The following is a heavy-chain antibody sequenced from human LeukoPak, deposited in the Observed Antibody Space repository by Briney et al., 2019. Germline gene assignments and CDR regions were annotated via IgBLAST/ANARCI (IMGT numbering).Heavy chain of an antibody. Sequence: SVKVSCTASGYTFTGYDMHWVRQAPGPGLEWMGWINPNSGGTNYAQKFQGRVTMTRDTSISTAYMELSRLRSDDTAVYYCASSVPYSGSYYPADYWGQGTLVTVSS. CDR3: ASSVPYSGSYYPADY. D-gene: IGHD1-26*01. CDR2: INPNSGGT. J-gene: IGHJ4*02. CDR1: GYTFTGYD. V-gene: IGHV1-2*02.